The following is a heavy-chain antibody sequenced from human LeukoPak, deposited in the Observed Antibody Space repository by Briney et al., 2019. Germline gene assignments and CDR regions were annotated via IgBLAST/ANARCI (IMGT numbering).Heavy chain of an antibody. D-gene: IGHD2-15*01. CDR2: IIPSLDVA. Sequence: GASVKVSCKASGDTFIPYTFSWVRQAPGQGLEWIGRIIPSLDVANYAQKFQGRVTLSVDRDTATTYMEVTSLRSEDTAIYYCARDRSPGTCLGGHWGQGTLVTVSS. CDR3: ARDRSPGTCLGGH. CDR1: GDTFIPYT. J-gene: IGHJ4*02. V-gene: IGHV1-69*04.